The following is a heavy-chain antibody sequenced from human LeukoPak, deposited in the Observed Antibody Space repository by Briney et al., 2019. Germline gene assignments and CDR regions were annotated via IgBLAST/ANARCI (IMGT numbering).Heavy chain of an antibody. CDR3: ARDRVAWTIDI. Sequence: PSETLSLTCTVSGGSISSYYWSWIRQPPGKGLEWIGYIYYSGSTNYNPSLKSRVTISVDTSKNQFSLKLSSVTAADTAVYYCARDRVAWTIDIWGQGTMVTVSS. J-gene: IGHJ3*02. CDR2: IYYSGST. CDR1: GGSISSYY. D-gene: IGHD3/OR15-3a*01. V-gene: IGHV4-59*01.